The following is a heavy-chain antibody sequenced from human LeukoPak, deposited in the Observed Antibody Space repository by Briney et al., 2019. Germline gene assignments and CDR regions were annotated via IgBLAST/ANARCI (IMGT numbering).Heavy chain of an antibody. Sequence: SVKVSCKASGGTFSSYAISWVRQAPGQGLEWMGRIIPIFGIANYAQKFQGRVTITADKSTSTAYMELSSLRSEDTAVYYCARSDGGIAVADMNWFDPWGQGTLVTVSS. V-gene: IGHV1-69*04. J-gene: IGHJ5*02. D-gene: IGHD6-19*01. CDR2: IIPIFGIA. CDR3: ARSDGGIAVADMNWFDP. CDR1: GGTFSSYA.